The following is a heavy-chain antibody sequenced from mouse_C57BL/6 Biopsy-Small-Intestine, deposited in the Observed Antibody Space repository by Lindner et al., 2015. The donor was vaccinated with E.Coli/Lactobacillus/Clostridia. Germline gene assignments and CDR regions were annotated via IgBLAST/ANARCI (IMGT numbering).Heavy chain of an antibody. CDR2: IDPEDGET. Sequence: VQLQESGAELVKPGASVKLSCTASGFNIKDYYMHWVKQRTEQGLEWIGRIDPEDGETKYAPKFQGKATMTADTSSNTAYLQLSSLTSEDTAVYYCARTDDFYFDYWGQGTTLTVSS. D-gene: IGHD2-4*01. CDR1: GFNIKDYY. V-gene: IGHV14-2*01. J-gene: IGHJ2*01. CDR3: ARTDDFYFDY.